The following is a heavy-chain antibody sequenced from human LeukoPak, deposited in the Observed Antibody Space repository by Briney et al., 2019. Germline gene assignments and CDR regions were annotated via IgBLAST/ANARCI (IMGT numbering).Heavy chain of an antibody. CDR3: ARFLAGTRHCHFYYYMDV. V-gene: IGHV4-61*02. CDR2: IYTSGST. D-gene: IGHD3-9*01. J-gene: IGHJ6*03. CDR1: GASINSDAYY. Sequence: SETLSLTCTVSGASINSDAYYWIWISQPAGKGLEWIGRIYTSGSTNYNPSLKSRVTISVDTSNNQFSLKVISVTAADTAVYYCARFLAGTRHCHFYYYMDVWGKGTTVTISS.